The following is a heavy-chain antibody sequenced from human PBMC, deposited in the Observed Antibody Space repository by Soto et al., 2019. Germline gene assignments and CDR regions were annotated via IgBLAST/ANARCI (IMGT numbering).Heavy chain of an antibody. J-gene: IGHJ6*02. V-gene: IGHV3-30*18. CDR2: ISYDGSNK. CDR3: EKGGSGKAMAHYSSYGMDV. CDR1: GFTFSSYG. D-gene: IGHD5-18*01. Sequence: PGGSLRVSWSASGFTFSSYGMHWVRQAPGKGLEWVAFISYDGSNKYYADSVKGRFTISRDNSKNTLYLQMNSLRAEDTAVYYCEKGGSGKAMAHYSSYGMDVWGQGPKVTLS.